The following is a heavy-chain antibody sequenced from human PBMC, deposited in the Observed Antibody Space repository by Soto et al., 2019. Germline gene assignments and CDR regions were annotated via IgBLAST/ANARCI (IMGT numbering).Heavy chain of an antibody. J-gene: IGHJ3*02. Sequence: EVQLLESGGGVVQPGGSLRLSCAASGFTFSSYAMSWVRQAPGKGLEWVSTIRGSGGNTYYADSVKGRFTISRDNSKNTLYVQMNSLRAEDTAVYYCAKEMVPIIIDVITTFQAFDIWGHGTMVTVS. CDR2: IRGSGGNT. V-gene: IGHV3-23*01. CDR3: AKEMVPIIIDVITTFQAFDI. CDR1: GFTFSSYA. D-gene: IGHD3-22*01.